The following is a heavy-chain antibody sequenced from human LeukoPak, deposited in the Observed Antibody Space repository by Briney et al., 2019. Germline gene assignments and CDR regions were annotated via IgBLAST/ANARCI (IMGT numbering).Heavy chain of an antibody. V-gene: IGHV3-23*01. CDR2: ISGSGGST. D-gene: IGHD2-2*01. CDR3: AKWSIVVVPAAMEGIVDY. Sequence: PGGSLRLSCAASGFTFSSYSMNWVRQAPGKGLEWVSAISGSGGSTYYADSVKGRFTISRDNSKNTLYLQMNSLRAEDTAVYYCAKWSIVVVPAAMEGIVDYWGQGTLVTVSS. CDR1: GFTFSSYS. J-gene: IGHJ4*02.